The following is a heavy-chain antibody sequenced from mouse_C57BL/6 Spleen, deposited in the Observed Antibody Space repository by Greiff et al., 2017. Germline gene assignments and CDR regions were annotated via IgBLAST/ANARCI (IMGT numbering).Heavy chain of an antibody. V-gene: IGHV1-18*01. CDR2: ITPNNGGT. J-gene: IGHJ2*01. Sequence: DVKLQESGPELVKPGASVKIPCKASGYTFTDYNMDWVKQSHGKSLEWIGAITPNNGGTIYNQKFKGKATLTVDKSSSSAYMELRSLTSEDTAVYYCARFGYGYWGQGTTLTVSS. CDR3: ARFGYGY. D-gene: IGHD1-1*01. CDR1: GYTFTDYN.